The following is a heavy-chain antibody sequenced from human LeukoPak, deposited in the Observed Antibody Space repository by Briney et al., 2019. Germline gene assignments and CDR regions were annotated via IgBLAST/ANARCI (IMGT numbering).Heavy chain of an antibody. CDR3: VGGGFLGN. D-gene: IGHD3-16*01. J-gene: IGHJ4*02. V-gene: IGHV3-23*01. Sequence: PGGSLRLSCAASGFTFSSYDMNWVRQAPGKGLEWVSLISGGGGATYYADSVKGRFTISRDNSKNTLLLQMNSLKTEDTAVYYCVGGGFLGNWGQGTLVTVSS. CDR2: ISGGGGAT. CDR1: GFTFSSYD.